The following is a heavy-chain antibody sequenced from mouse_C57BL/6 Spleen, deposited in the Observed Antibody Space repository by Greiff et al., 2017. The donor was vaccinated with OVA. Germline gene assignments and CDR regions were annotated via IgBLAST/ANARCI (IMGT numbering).Heavy chain of an antibody. Sequence: QVQLQQPGAELVKPGASVKLSCKASGYTFTSYWMHWVKQRPGQGLEWIGMIHPNSGSTNYNEKFKSKATLTVDKSSSTAYMQLSSLTSEDSAVYYCAREDTTVVADYAMDYWGQGTSVTVSS. CDR3: AREDTTVVADYAMDY. J-gene: IGHJ4*01. CDR1: GYTFTSYW. D-gene: IGHD1-1*01. CDR2: IHPNSGST. V-gene: IGHV1-64*01.